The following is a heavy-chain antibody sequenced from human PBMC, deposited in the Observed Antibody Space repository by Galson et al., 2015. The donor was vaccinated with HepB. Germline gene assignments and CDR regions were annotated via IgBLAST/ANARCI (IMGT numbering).Heavy chain of an antibody. D-gene: IGHD3-3*01. Sequence: SLRLSCAASGFTLSDYYMSWICQAPGKGLEWISYITSTSRTVWYADSVKGRFTISRDNTGDSLFLEINSLRVDDTAVYYCATYDRGAFHLWGQGTTVTVS. J-gene: IGHJ3*01. CDR2: ITSTSRTV. CDR3: ATYDRGAFHL. V-gene: IGHV3-11*01. CDR1: GFTLSDYY.